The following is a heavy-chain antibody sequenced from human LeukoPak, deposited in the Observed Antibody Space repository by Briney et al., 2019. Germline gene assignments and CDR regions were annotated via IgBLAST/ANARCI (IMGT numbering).Heavy chain of an antibody. CDR1: GYTLTEIS. CDR2: FDPENGET. Sequence: ASVKVSCKVSGYTLTEISMYWVRQAPGKGLVWMGRFDPENGETLYAQKFQGRVTMTEDTSTDTAYMELSSLRSEDTAVYFCARGPIGAPDYYFDYWGQGTLVTVSS. V-gene: IGHV1-24*01. D-gene: IGHD3-10*01. J-gene: IGHJ4*02. CDR3: ARGPIGAPDYYFDY.